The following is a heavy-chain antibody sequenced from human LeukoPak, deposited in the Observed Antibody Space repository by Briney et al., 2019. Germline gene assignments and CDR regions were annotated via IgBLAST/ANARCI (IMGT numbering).Heavy chain of an antibody. CDR3: AKDSGYSYGPGFDY. J-gene: IGHJ4*02. D-gene: IGHD5-18*01. CDR1: GFTFSTYA. V-gene: IGHV3-9*01. CDR2: ISWNSGSI. Sequence: GGSLRLSCAASGFTFSTYAMHWVRQAPGKGLEWVSGISWNSGSIGYADSVKGRFTISRDNAKNSLYLQMNSLRAEDTALYYCAKDSGYSYGPGFDYWGQGTLVTVSS.